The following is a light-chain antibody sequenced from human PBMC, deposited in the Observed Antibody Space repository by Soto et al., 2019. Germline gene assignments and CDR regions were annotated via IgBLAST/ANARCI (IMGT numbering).Light chain of an antibody. V-gene: IGKV3D-20*01. J-gene: IGKJ4*01. CDR2: DGS. Sequence: EIVLTQSPATPSLSPGDRATLSCGASQSVRSSYVAWYQQKAGLAPRLLIYDGSSRASGIPDRFSGSGSGTDFTLTIGRLEPEDFALYYCQQYDNSAPLSFGGGTKVEMK. CDR1: QSVRSSY. CDR3: QQYDNSAPLS.